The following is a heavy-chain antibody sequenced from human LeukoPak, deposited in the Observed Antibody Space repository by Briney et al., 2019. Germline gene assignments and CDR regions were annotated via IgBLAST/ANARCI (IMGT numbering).Heavy chain of an antibody. V-gene: IGHV3-23*01. CDR3: VKHVGSRWSNNRFDP. CDR2: VSRFGGTT. Sequence: GGSLRLSCAASGFTFDSYAMSWVRQAPGKGLEWVSAVSRFGGTTYYADSAKGRFTISRDNSNNTVYLQMNSLRVGDTALYYCVKHVGSRWSNNRFDPWGQGTLVAVS. CDR1: GFTFDSYA. D-gene: IGHD6-13*01. J-gene: IGHJ5*02.